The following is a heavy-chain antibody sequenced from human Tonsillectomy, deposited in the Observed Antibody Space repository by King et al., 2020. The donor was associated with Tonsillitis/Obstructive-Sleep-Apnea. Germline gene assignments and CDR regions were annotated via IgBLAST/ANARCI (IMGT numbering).Heavy chain of an antibody. Sequence: QLQESGPGLVKPSQTLSLTCTVSGGSISSGGYYWCWIRQHPGKGLEWIGYIYYSGSTYYNPSLKSRVTISVDTSKNQFSLKMSSVTAADTAVYYCARDALGYCSGGSCSHFDYWGQGTLVTVSS. CDR3: ARDALGYCSGGSCSHFDY. CDR2: IYYSGST. D-gene: IGHD2-15*01. V-gene: IGHV4-31*03. CDR1: GGSISSGGYY. J-gene: IGHJ4*02.